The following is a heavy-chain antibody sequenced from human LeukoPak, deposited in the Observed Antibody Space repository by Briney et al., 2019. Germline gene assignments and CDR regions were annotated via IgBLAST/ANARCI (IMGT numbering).Heavy chain of an antibody. Sequence: GESLKISCKGYGYSFTRFWIGWVRQMPGKGLEWLGIIFPGDSADSDIRYSPSFQGQVTISADKSISTAYLQWSSLKASDTAMYYCARQSTSRQLPENWGQGTLVTVSS. CDR2: IFPGDSADSDI. CDR3: ARQSTSRQLPEN. J-gene: IGHJ1*01. D-gene: IGHD2-2*01. CDR1: GYSFTRFW. V-gene: IGHV5-51*01.